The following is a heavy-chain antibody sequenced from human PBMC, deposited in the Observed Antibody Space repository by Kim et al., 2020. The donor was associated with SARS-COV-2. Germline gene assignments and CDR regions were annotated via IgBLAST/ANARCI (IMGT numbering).Heavy chain of an antibody. Sequence: NPSLKSRVTISVDTSKNQFSLKLSSVTAADTAVYYCARTSKFISRYYFDYWGQGTLVTVSS. D-gene: IGHD2-21*01. V-gene: IGHV4-30-2*04. J-gene: IGHJ4*02. CDR3: ARTSKFISRYYFDY.